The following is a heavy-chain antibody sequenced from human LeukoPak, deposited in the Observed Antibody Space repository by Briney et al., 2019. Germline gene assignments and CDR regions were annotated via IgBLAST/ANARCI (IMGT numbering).Heavy chain of an antibody. CDR1: GGSISITTYY. CDR2: IYYSGST. CDR3: ARSDCSSTSCYAFDI. Sequence: KPSETLSLTCTVSGGSISITTYYWGWIRQPPGKGLEWIGSIYYSGSTYHNPSLKSRVTMSVDTSNNQFSLKLSSVTATDTAVYYCARSDCSSTSCYAFDIWGQGTMVTVSS. V-gene: IGHV4-39*01. J-gene: IGHJ3*02. D-gene: IGHD2-2*01.